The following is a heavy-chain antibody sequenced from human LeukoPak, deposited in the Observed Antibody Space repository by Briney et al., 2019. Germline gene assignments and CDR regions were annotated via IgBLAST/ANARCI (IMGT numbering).Heavy chain of an antibody. CDR1: GYTLTSYP. CDR3: SRETGEGNNWFDL. D-gene: IGHD3-10*01. CDR2: FNAGNGNT. J-gene: IGHJ5*02. V-gene: IGHV1-3*03. Sequence: GASVNVSRTASGYTLTSYPMHSVRQAPGQKLECMGWFNAGNGNTKYSQKFQGRVTITKDTSARTAYMALSSLISEHMAVYYFSRETGEGNNWFDLWGQGTLVTVSS.